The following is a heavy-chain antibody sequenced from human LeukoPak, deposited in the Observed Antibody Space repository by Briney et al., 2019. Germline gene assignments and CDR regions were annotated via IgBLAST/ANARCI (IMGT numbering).Heavy chain of an antibody. CDR1: GYTFTSYD. CDR2: MNPNSGNT. CDR3: ARTTIVAMMGDFDY. D-gene: IGHD5-12*01. J-gene: IGHJ4*02. Sequence: ASVKVSCKASGYTFTSYDINWVRQATGQGLEWMGWMNPNSGNTGYAQKFQGRVTMTRNTPISTAYMELSSLRSEDTAVYYCARTTIVAMMGDFDYWGQGTLVTVSS. V-gene: IGHV1-8*01.